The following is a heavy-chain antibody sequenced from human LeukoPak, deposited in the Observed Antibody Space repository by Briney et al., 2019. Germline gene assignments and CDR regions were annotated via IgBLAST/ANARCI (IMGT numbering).Heavy chain of an antibody. CDR2: IYYSGST. J-gene: IGHJ3*02. CDR1: GGSISSYY. Sequence: SETLSLTCTVSGGSISSYYWSWIRQPPGKGLEWIGYIYYSGSTNYNPSLKSRVTISVDTSKNQFSLKLSSVTAADTAVYYCARDGSYGGNSDYAFDIWGQGTMVTVSS. V-gene: IGHV4-59*01. CDR3: ARDGSYGGNSDYAFDI. D-gene: IGHD4-23*01.